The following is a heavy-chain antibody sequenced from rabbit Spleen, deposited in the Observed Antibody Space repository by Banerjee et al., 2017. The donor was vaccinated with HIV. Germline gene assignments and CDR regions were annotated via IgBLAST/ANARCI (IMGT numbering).Heavy chain of an antibody. CDR1: GFSFSRGSY. CDR3: ARDLTDVIGWNFGW. Sequence: QEQLVESGGGLVKPGASLTLTCKASGFSFSRGSYTCWVRQAPGKGLEWIACISAGSSGSTYYASWAKGRFTISKASSTTVTLQVTSLTAADTATYFCARDLTDVIGWNFGWWGPGTLVTVS. J-gene: IGHJ4*01. CDR2: ISAGSSGST. D-gene: IGHD1-1*01. V-gene: IGHV1S45*01.